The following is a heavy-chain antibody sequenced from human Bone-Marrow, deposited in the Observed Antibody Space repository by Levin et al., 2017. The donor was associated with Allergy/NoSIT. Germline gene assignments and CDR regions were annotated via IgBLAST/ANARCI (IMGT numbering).Heavy chain of an antibody. CDR1: GFTFRNYW. V-gene: IGHV3-7*04. CDR2: IKPDGSHT. CDR3: ARDFNWNDGTLPNGS. J-gene: IGHJ5*02. Sequence: GGSLRLSCAASGFTFRNYWMNWVRQPPGKGLEWVAIIKPDGSHTSYVDSVKGRFTISRDNAKNSLYPQLNSLRVEDTAIYYCARDFNWNDGTLPNGSWGQGTLVTVSS. D-gene: IGHD1-1*01.